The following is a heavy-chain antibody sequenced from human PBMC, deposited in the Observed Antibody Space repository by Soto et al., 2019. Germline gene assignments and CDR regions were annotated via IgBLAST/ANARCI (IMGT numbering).Heavy chain of an antibody. CDR1: GDTFSSYT. CDR2: TIPILSMS. J-gene: IGHJ4*02. V-gene: IGHV1-69*02. CDR3: ATSYGSGSQAVDH. D-gene: IGHD3-10*01. Sequence: QVHLVQSGPELKKPGSSVRVSCKASGDTFSSYTINWVRQAPGLGLEWMGRTIPILSMSNYALKFQGRLTITADTSTSTAYMELSSRRSEDTAMYYCATSYGSGSQAVDHWGQGALVTVSS.